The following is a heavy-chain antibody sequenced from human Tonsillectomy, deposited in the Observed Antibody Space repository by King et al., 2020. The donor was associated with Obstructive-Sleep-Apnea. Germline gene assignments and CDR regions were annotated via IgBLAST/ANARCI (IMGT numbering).Heavy chain of an antibody. CDR1: GFTFSSYD. CDR2: IGTAGDT. D-gene: IGHD3-10*01. V-gene: IGHV3-13*01. CDR3: ARVRFTVVRGVLRHYGMDV. Sequence: VQLVESGGGLVQPGGSLRLSCAASGFTFSSYDMHWVRQATGKGLEWVSAIGTAGDTYYPGSVKGRFTITRENAKNTLYLQMNSMRAGDTAVYYCARVRFTVVRGVLRHYGMDVWGQGTTVTVSS. J-gene: IGHJ6*02.